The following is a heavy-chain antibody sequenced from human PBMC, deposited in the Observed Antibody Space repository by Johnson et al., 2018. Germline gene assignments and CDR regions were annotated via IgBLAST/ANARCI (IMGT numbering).Heavy chain of an antibody. V-gene: IGHV3-33*01. CDR2: VWYDASKT. Sequence: VQLLESGGGVVQPGRSLRLSCEASGFTFSSYALHWVRQAPGKGLEWVAVVWYDASKTYYEDSVRGRFTISRDNSKNTVYLQMNILRVEETALYYCARDSYYCSSVIGSLNDAFDIWGRGTLVTVSS. CDR3: ARDSYYCSSVIGSLNDAFDI. CDR1: GFTFSSYA. D-gene: IGHD2-2*01. J-gene: IGHJ3*02.